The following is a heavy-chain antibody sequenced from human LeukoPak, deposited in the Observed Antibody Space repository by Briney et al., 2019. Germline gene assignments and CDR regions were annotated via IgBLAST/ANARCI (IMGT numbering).Heavy chain of an antibody. J-gene: IGHJ4*02. CDR2: INHSGST. D-gene: IGHD3-10*01. CDR1: GGSFSGYY. CDR3: ARGWGYYGSGRTPHYFDY. V-gene: IGHV4-34*01. Sequence: SETLSLTCAVYGGSFSGYYWSWIRQPPGKGLEWIGEINHSGSTNYNPSLKSRGTISVDTSKNQFSLKLSSVTAADTAVYYCARGWGYYGSGRTPHYFDYWGQGTLVTVSS.